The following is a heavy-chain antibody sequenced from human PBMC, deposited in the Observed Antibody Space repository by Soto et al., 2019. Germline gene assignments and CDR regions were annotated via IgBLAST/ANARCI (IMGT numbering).Heavy chain of an antibody. Sequence: SLRLSCAASGFTFSSYEMNWVRQAPGKGLDWVSYISSGGTTIYYADSVKGRFTISRDNAKNSLYLQMNSLRAEDTAIYYCARALDFWSGYLTDWGQGTLVNVSS. J-gene: IGHJ4*02. CDR3: ARALDFWSGYLTD. CDR1: GFTFSSYE. CDR2: ISSGGTTI. D-gene: IGHD3-3*01. V-gene: IGHV3-48*03.